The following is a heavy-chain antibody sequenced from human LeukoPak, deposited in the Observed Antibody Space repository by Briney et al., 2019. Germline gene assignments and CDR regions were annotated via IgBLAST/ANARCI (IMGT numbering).Heavy chain of an antibody. CDR2: ISTYNGNT. CDR1: GYTFTTYG. J-gene: IGHJ5*02. Sequence: GASVKVSCKASGYTFTTYGISWVRQAPGQGLEWMGWISTYNGNTNYAQQFQGRVTMTTDTSMSTTYMELRSLRSDDTAVYYCARDLIAVSPGWFDPWGQGSLVTVSS. CDR3: ARDLIAVSPGWFDP. V-gene: IGHV1-18*01. D-gene: IGHD6-19*01.